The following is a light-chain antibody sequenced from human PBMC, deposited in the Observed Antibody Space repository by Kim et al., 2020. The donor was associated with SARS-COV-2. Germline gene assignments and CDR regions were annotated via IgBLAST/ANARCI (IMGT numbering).Light chain of an antibody. V-gene: IGKV3-15*01. CDR1: QSLGIK. CDR3: QQYHNWPGST. Sequence: EIVMTQSPATLSLSPGERATLSCRASQSLGIKLAWYQHKPGQAPRLLIYDASTRDTGIPPRFSGSGSGTDFTLTIGSLQSEDFALYYCQQYHNWPGSTFGQGTRLEIK. CDR2: DAS. J-gene: IGKJ5*01.